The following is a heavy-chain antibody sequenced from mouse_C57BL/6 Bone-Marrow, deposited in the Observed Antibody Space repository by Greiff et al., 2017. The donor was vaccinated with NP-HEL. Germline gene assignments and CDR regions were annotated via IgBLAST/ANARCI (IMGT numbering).Heavy chain of an antibody. D-gene: IGHD1-1*01. CDR3: ENAVPDGSLYFDY. CDR1: GFTFTDYY. J-gene: IGHJ2*01. Sequence: EVNLVESGGGLVQPGASLRLSCAASGFTFTDYYMSWVRQPPGKAPEWLALIRNKANGYTTAYTASVKGRFTISRDNSQNILYLQMNTLRAEDSATYDGENAVPDGSLYFDYWGQGTTLTVSA. CDR2: IRNKANGYTT. V-gene: IGHV7-4*01.